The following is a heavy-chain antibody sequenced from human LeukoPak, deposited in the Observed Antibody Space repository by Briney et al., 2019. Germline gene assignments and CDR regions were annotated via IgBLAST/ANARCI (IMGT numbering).Heavy chain of an antibody. D-gene: IGHD1-1*01. Sequence: PGGSLRLSCAASRNTFSNAWMSWARQAPGKGLEWVGRIKSKTDGGTTDYAAPVKGRFTISRDDSKNTLYLQMNSLKTEDTAVYYDPTYNHGTFEYWGQGSLVTVSS. CDR2: IKSKTDGGTT. CDR3: PTYNHGTFEY. J-gene: IGHJ4*02. CDR1: RNTFSNAW. V-gene: IGHV3-15*01.